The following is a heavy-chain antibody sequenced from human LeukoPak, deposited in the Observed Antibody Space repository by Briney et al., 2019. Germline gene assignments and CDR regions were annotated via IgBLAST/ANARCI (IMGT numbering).Heavy chain of an antibody. Sequence: SQTLSLTCALSGDSVSSNSAAWSWIRQSPSRGLEWLGRTYYRSKWYNDSAVSVKSRITINPDTSKNQFSLQLNAVTPVDTAVYYCARGGGVWAFDYWGQGTLVTVSS. D-gene: IGHD2-8*02. CDR3: ARGGGVWAFDY. CDR1: GDSVSSNSAA. J-gene: IGHJ4*02. CDR2: TYYRSKWYN. V-gene: IGHV6-1*01.